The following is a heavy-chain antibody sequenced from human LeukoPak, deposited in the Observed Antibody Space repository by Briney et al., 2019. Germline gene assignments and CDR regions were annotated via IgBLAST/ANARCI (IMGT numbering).Heavy chain of an antibody. D-gene: IGHD4-17*01. J-gene: IGHJ3*01. Sequence: SSPTLVKPTQTLTLTCTFSGFSLSSSGVGVGWIRQPPGKALEWLALIYWDDDKRYSPSLKSRLTITKDTSKNQVVLTLTNMDPVDTGTYYCAHSGTVTSPHDAFDVWGQGTMVTVSS. V-gene: IGHV2-5*02. CDR3: AHSGTVTSPHDAFDV. CDR1: GFSLSSSGVG. CDR2: IYWDDDK.